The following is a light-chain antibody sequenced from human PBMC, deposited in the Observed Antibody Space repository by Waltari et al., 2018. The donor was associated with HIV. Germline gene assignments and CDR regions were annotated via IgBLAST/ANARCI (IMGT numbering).Light chain of an antibody. Sequence: DIQMTQSPSSLSASVGDRVTVSCRANQNISSYLIWYQQRPGKAPRLLNYTASTLQRGVPSRFSGSGSGTDFTLSITSLQPEDFATYYCQQSYSTPLTFGGGTRVEIK. CDR1: QNISSY. CDR3: QQSYSTPLT. V-gene: IGKV1-39*01. CDR2: TAS. J-gene: IGKJ4*01.